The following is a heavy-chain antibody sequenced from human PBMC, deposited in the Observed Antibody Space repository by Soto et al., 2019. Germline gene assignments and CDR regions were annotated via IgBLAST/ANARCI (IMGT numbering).Heavy chain of an antibody. V-gene: IGHV1-69*04. CDR2: IIPILGFA. J-gene: IGHJ6*03. Sequence: QVQLVQSGAEVKKPGSSVKVSCQPSGDTFNTYAIGWVRQAPGQGLEWMGRIIPILGFANYAQRFQGRVTITADKSTSTAYMEVTSLRSEDTAVYFCARERSTSTEPYSYSMDVWGKGTTVNVSS. CDR3: ARERSTSTEPYSYSMDV. D-gene: IGHD1-26*01. CDR1: GDTFNTYA.